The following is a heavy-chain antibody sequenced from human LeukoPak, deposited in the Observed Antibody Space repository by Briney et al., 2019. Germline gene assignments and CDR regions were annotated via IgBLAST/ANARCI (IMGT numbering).Heavy chain of an antibody. CDR3: AKDLRYYYDSSGYYTAPPDAFDI. CDR1: GFTFSSYG. V-gene: IGHV3-30*02. D-gene: IGHD3-22*01. J-gene: IGHJ3*02. CDR2: IRYDGSNK. Sequence: GGSLRLSCAASGFTFSSYGMHWVRQAPGKGLEWVAFIRYDGSNKYYADSVKGRFTISRDNSKNTLYLQMNSLRAEDTAVYYCAKDLRYYYDSSGYYTAPPDAFDIWGQGTMVTVSS.